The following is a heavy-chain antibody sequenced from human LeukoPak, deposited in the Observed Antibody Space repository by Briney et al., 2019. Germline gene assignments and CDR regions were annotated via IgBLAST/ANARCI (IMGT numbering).Heavy chain of an antibody. V-gene: IGHV1-69*05. CDR1: GGTFSNYA. CDR3: ARDNPPEFDWLHFQAFDI. CDR2: IMPIFDET. Sequence: SSVKVSCKASGGTFSNYAMGWVRQAPGQGLEWMGGIMPIFDETKYAQKFQGRVTITTDASASTAYMELSSLRSEDTAVYYCARDNPPEFDWLHFQAFDIWGQGTMVTVSS. J-gene: IGHJ3*02. D-gene: IGHD3-9*01.